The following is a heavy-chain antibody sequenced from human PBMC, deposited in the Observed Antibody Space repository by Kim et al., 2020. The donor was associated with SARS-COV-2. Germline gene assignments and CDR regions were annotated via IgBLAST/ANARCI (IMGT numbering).Heavy chain of an antibody. J-gene: IGHJ6*02. CDR3: ARGLGVSGVEYYGMDV. D-gene: IGHD3-16*01. CDR1: GGSISGGGYY. Sequence: SETLSLTCSVSGGSISGGGYYWSWIRHHPGKGLEWIGYMFYSGSTHYNPSLESRVNISADPSENLFALKLHSVTVADTAIYYCARGLGVSGVEYYGMDVWGQGTSVTVSS. CDR2: MFYSGST. V-gene: IGHV4-31*03.